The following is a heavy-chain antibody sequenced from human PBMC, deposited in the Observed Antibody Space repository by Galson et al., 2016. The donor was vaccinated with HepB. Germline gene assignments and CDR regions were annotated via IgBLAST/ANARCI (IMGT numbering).Heavy chain of an antibody. CDR2: ISSTSSYI. J-gene: IGHJ4*02. CDR3: ARVGGSQRSCSHDC. D-gene: IGHD2-15*01. V-gene: IGHV3-21*01. CDR1: GFAFNDYA. Sequence: SLRLSCAGSGFAFNDYAMHWVRQAPGRGLEWVSSISSTSSYIYYADSVKGRFTVSRDNAETSLYLQMNSLRAEDTAVYYCARVGGSQRSCSHDCWGQGTLVTVSP.